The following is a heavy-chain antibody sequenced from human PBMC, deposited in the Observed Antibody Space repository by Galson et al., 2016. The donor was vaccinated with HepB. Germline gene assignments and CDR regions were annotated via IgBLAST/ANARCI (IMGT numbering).Heavy chain of an antibody. Sequence: SLRISCAASGFIFSDHYMEWVRQAPGKGLEWVGRTKNKANSYTKEYAASVEGRFTISRDDSKNSLYLQMNRLEIEDTAVYYCAVWFVGRVNSWGQGPLFTAAS. CDR3: AVWFVGRVNS. CDR2: TKNKANSYTK. D-gene: IGHD3-10*01. CDR1: GFIFSDHY. J-gene: IGHJ5*02. V-gene: IGHV3-72*01.